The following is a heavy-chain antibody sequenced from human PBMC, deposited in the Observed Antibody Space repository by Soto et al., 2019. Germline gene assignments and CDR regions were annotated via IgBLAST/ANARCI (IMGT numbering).Heavy chain of an antibody. CDR3: ARDDHPVDY. J-gene: IGHJ4*02. CDR2: ISASNGNT. CDR1: GYTFTSYA. V-gene: IGHV1-18*01. Sequence: QVQRVQSGAEVKKPGASVKVSCKASGYTFTSYAISWVRQAPGQGLEWMGWISASNGNTNYTKKLQGRVTMTKETSTRKDYMELRSMRSDDTAVYYYARDDHPVDYWGQGTLVTVSS.